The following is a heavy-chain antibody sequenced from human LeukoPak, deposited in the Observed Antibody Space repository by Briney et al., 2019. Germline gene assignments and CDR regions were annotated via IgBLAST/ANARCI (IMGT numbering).Heavy chain of an antibody. V-gene: IGHV3-21*01. D-gene: IGHD3-22*01. CDR1: GFPFSSVG. CDR2: ISSDPSHT. CDR3: ARDPDYYDSRVVDF. Sequence: GGSLRLSCVASGFPFSSVGMNWVRPAPGKGLEWVSYISSDPSHTYYADSVRGRFTISRDNAKHSLYLQMDNLRTEDTAMYYCARDPDYYDSRVVDFWGQGTRVTVSS. J-gene: IGHJ4*02.